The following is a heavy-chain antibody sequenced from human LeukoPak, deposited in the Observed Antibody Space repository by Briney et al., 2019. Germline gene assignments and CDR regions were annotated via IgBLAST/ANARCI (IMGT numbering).Heavy chain of an antibody. CDR1: GYTFTVYY. D-gene: IGHD6-19*01. CDR2: INPNSGGT. CDR3: ARGPYSSGWYYFDY. Sequence: ASVKVSCKASGYTFTVYYMHWVRQAPGQGLEWMGWINPNSGGTNYAQKFQGRVTMTRDTSISTAYMELSRLRSDDTAVYYCARGPYSSGWYYFDYWGQGTLVTVSS. V-gene: IGHV1-2*02. J-gene: IGHJ4*02.